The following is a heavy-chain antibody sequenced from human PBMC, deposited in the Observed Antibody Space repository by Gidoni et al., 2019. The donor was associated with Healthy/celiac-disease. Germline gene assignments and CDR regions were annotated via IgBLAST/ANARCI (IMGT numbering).Heavy chain of an antibody. D-gene: IGHD2-2*03. Sequence: QVQPVASGGGVVQPGRALRLSCAASGFTFRSYALHWVRQAPGKGPGKGLEWVGVISYDGSNKYCADSVKGLFTISRDNCKNTLYLQMNSLRAEDTAVYYCARDGGYCSSTSCYVRYYYYGMDVWGQGTTVTVSS. CDR2: ISYDGSNK. J-gene: IGHJ6*02. CDR3: ARDGGYCSSTSCYVRYYYYGMDV. V-gene: IGHV3-30*01. CDR1: GFTFRSYA.